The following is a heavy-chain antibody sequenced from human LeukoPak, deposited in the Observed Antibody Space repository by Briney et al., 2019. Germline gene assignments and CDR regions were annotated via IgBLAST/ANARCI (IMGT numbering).Heavy chain of an antibody. CDR1: GDSVSGNIVA. V-gene: IGHV6-1*01. CDR2: TNYRSKWYN. D-gene: IGHD6-19*01. Sequence: SQTLSLTCDISGDSVSGNIVALNWIRQSPSRGLEWLGRTNYRSKWYNDYAVSVRGRITINPDTSKNRFSLQLDSVTPEDTAVYYCARGSSGSFDYWGQGTLVTVSS. CDR3: ARGSSGSFDY. J-gene: IGHJ4*02.